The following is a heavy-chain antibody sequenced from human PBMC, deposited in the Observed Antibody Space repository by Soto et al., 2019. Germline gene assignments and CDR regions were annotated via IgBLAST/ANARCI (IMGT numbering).Heavy chain of an antibody. J-gene: IGHJ5*02. D-gene: IGHD1-1*01. CDR2: IYHSGST. CDR3: VRESTTSGPNWFDT. Sequence: SETLSLTCSVSGGSINSGRSSWNWIRQSPGKGLEWIAYIYHSGSTHYNPSLKSRVTISVDRSENQFSLKLTSVTAADTAVYYCVRESTTSGPNWFDTWGPGILVTVSS. V-gene: IGHV4-30-2*06. CDR1: GGSINSGRSS.